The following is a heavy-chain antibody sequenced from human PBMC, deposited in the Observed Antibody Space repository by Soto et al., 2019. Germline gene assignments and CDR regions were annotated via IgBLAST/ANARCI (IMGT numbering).Heavy chain of an antibody. D-gene: IGHD2-2*01. CDR2: IYYTGST. V-gene: IGHV4-30-4*01. Sequence: SETLSLTCTVSGGSISSGDYYWGWIRQPPGKGLEWIGYIYYTGSTYYNPSLKSRLTISVDTSKNQFSLKLTSVTAADTAVYFCARYQKGPFDYWGQGTLVTVSS. CDR3: ARYQKGPFDY. CDR1: GGSISSGDYY. J-gene: IGHJ4*02.